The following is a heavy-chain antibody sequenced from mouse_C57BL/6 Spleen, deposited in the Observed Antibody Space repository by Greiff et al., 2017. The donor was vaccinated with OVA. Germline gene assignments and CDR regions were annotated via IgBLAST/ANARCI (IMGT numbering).Heavy chain of an antibody. CDR3: ARDELGHEDLDY. J-gene: IGHJ2*01. CDR1: GFTFSSYS. Sequence: EVQLQESGGGLVKPGGSLKLSCAASGFTFSSYSMSWVRQTPEKGLEWVATISGGGGNTYYPDSVKGRFTISRDNAKNTLYLQMSSLRSEDTAVYYCARDELGHEDLDYWGQGTTLTVSS. D-gene: IGHD4-1*01. CDR2: ISGGGGNT. V-gene: IGHV5-9*04.